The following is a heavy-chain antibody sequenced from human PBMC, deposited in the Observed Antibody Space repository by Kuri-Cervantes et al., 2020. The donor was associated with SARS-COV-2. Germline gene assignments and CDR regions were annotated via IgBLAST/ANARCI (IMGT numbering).Heavy chain of an antibody. V-gene: IGHV3-23*01. Sequence: GESLKISCAASGFTLSSYAMSWVRQAPGKGLEWVSAISGSGGSTYYADSVKGRFTISRDNSKNTLYLQMNSLRAEDTAVYYCAKLGGGDYDFWSGYSDYYYGMDVWGQGTTVTVSS. J-gene: IGHJ6*02. D-gene: IGHD3-3*01. CDR2: ISGSGGST. CDR1: GFTLSSYA. CDR3: AKLGGGDYDFWSGYSDYYYGMDV.